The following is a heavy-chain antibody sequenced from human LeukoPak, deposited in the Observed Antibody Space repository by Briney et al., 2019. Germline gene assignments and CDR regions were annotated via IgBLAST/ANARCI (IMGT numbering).Heavy chain of an antibody. D-gene: IGHD6-13*01. CDR2: ISGSGGST. CDR1: GFTFSSHG. V-gene: IGHV3-23*01. J-gene: IGHJ4*02. Sequence: GGSLRLSCAASGFTFSSHGMSWVRQATGKGLEWVSDISGSGGSTYYADPVKGRFTISRDNSQNTLYLQMDSLRAEDTAVYYCAKETRIAAAGTVYYFDYWGQGTLVTVSS. CDR3: AKETRIAAAGTVYYFDY.